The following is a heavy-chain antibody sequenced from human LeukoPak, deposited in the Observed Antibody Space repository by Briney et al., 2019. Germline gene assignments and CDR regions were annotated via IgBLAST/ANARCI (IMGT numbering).Heavy chain of an antibody. CDR1: GYTFTSYY. CDR2: INPSGGST. Sequence: GASVKVSCKAPGYTFTSYYMHWVRQAPGQGLEWMGIINPSGGSTSYAQKFQGRVTMTRDTSTSTVYVGLSSLRSEDTAVYYCARGPQNYYDSSGPPNWFDPWGQGTLVTVSS. J-gene: IGHJ5*02. CDR3: ARGPQNYYDSSGPPNWFDP. D-gene: IGHD3-22*01. V-gene: IGHV1-46*01.